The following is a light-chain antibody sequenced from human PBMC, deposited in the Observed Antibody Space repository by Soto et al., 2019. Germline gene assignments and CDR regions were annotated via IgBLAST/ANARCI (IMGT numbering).Light chain of an antibody. CDR2: DAS. CDR1: QSVKNY. V-gene: IGKV3-11*01. CDR3: QQRSNWPPVT. Sequence: EIVLTQSPATLSLSPGERATLSCRASQSVKNYLAWYQQKPGQAPRLLIYDASNRATGIPARFSGSGSGTDFTLTISSQEPEDSAVYYCQQRSNWPPVTFGGGTKVEIK. J-gene: IGKJ4*01.